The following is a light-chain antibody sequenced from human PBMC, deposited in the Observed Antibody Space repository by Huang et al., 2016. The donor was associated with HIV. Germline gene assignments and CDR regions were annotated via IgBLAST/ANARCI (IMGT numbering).Light chain of an antibody. CDR2: AAS. CDR1: QRVGNN. V-gene: IGKV3-15*01. Sequence: EIVMTQSPTTLSVSPGDRATLSCRASQRVGNNLAWYQQRPGQAPRLLIYAASTRPSGIPARFSGSGSGTEFTLTIISLQSEDVAVYYCLHYDNWPPYTFGQGTKLEMK. CDR3: LHYDNWPPYT. J-gene: IGKJ2*01.